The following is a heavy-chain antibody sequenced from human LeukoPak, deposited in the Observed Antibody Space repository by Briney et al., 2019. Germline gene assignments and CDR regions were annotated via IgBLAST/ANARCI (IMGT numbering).Heavy chain of an antibody. CDR3: ATYYYDSGGFHFHH. D-gene: IGHD3-22*01. CDR2: ISSNGGRT. CDR1: GFTFSNYA. Sequence: GGSLRLSCSASGFTFSNYAMHWVRQAPGKGLEYVSAISSNGGRTYYANSVKGRFTISRDNSRNTLYLQMGSLRAEDMAVYYCATYYYDSGGFHFHHWGQGTLVTVSS. V-gene: IGHV3-64*01. J-gene: IGHJ1*01.